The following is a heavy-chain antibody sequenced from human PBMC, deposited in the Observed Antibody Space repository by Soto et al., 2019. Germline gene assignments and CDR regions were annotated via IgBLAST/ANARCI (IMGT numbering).Heavy chain of an antibody. Sequence: SVKVSCKASGGTFSSYAISWVRQAPGQGLEWMGGIIPIFGTANYAQKFQGRVTITADESTSTAYMELSSLRSEDTAVYYCARGPRSDRGYSGYGNYWGQGTLVTVSS. J-gene: IGHJ4*02. D-gene: IGHD5-12*01. CDR2: IIPIFGTA. CDR3: ARGPRSDRGYSGYGNY. CDR1: GGTFSSYA. V-gene: IGHV1-69*13.